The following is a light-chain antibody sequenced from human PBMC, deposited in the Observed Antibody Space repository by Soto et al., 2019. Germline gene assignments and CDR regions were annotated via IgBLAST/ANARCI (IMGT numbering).Light chain of an antibody. CDR2: TAS. J-gene: IGKJ5*01. V-gene: IGKV1-12*01. CDR1: QGISSW. CDR3: QQRSNWPPIT. Sequence: IQMTQSPSSVSASVGDRVTITCRASQGISSWLAWYQQKPGMASNLLIYTASSLQSGVPSRFSGSGSGTDFTLTISSLEPEDFAVYYCQQRSNWPPITFGQGTRLEIK.